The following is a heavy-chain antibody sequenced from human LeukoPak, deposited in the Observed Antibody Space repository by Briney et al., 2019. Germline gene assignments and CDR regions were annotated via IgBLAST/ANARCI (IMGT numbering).Heavy chain of an antibody. J-gene: IGHJ4*02. CDR1: GGSFNTYY. CDR3: ATDSSPDF. D-gene: IGHD3-22*01. CDR2: IYYSGST. Sequence: SETLSLTCTVSGGSFNTYYWSWIRQPPGKGLEWLGYIYYSGSTNYNPSLKSRVTISVDTSKNQFSLKLSSVTAADTAVYYCATDSSPDFWGQGTLVTVSS. V-gene: IGHV4-59*01.